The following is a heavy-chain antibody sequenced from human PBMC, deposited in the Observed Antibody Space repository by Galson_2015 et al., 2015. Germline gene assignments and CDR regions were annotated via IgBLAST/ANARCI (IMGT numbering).Heavy chain of an antibody. CDR1: GFIFSDYY. CDR3: ASGSSGSYPFDY. CDR2: ITDRGTYT. Sequence: SLRLSCAASGFIFSDYYMSWIRQAPGKGLEWVAHITDRGTYTNYADSVKGRFTVPRDNAQNSLFLQMNSLRAEDTAVYYCASGSSGSYPFDYWGQGTLVTVSS. D-gene: IGHD1-26*01. J-gene: IGHJ4*02. V-gene: IGHV3-11*06.